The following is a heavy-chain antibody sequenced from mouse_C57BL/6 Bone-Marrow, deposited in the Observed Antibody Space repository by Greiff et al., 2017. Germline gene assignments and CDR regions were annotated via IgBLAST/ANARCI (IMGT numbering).Heavy chain of an antibody. V-gene: IGHV5-9-1*02. CDR2: ISSGGDYI. J-gene: IGHJ4*01. CDR1: GFTFSSYA. Sequence: DVKLVESGEGLVKPGGSLKLSCAASGFTFSSYAMSWVRQTPQKRLEWVAYISSGGDYIYYADTVKGRFTISRDNARNTLYLQMSSLKSEDTAMYYCTRLLYYYGIRGAMDYWGQGTSVTVSS. CDR3: TRLLYYYGIRGAMDY. D-gene: IGHD1-1*01.